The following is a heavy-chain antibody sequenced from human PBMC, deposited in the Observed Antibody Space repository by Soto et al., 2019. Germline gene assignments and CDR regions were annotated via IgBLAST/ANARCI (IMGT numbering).Heavy chain of an antibody. D-gene: IGHD3-16*01. Sequence: PSETLSLTCDVSSVSITSSNWWTWVRQPPGKGLEWLGKISHSGTVNYNATLRSRVTISVDKPKNQLSLKLMSVTAADTAVYYCARDYDGFDYWGPGILVPVSS. CDR1: SVSITSSNW. V-gene: IGHV4-4*02. CDR3: ARDYDGFDY. J-gene: IGHJ4*02. CDR2: ISHSGTV.